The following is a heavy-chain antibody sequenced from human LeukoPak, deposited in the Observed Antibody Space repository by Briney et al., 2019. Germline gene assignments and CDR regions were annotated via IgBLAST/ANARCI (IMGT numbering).Heavy chain of an antibody. CDR2: IYPGDSDT. D-gene: IGHD3-22*01. Sequence: GESLKISCKGSGYSFTSYWIGWVRQMPGKGLEWMGIIYPGDSDTRYSPSFQGQVTISADKSISTAYLQWSSLKASDTATYYCARPSGGYYDSSGYTGPFDYWGQGTLVTVSS. CDR1: GYSFTSYW. V-gene: IGHV5-51*01. CDR3: ARPSGGYYDSSGYTGPFDY. J-gene: IGHJ4*02.